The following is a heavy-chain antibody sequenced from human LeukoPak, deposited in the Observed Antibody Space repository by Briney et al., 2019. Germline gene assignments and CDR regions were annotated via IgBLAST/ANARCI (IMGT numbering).Heavy chain of an antibody. CDR1: GGSISSGDYY. D-gene: IGHD3-16*01. V-gene: IGHV4-30-4*08. Sequence: SETLSLTCTVSGGSISSGDYYWSWIRQPPGKGLEWIGYIYYSGSTYYNPSLKSRVTISVDTSKNQFSLKLSSVTAADTAVYYCARGGWVNWFDPWGQGTLVTVSS. CDR2: IYYSGST. J-gene: IGHJ5*02. CDR3: ARGGWVNWFDP.